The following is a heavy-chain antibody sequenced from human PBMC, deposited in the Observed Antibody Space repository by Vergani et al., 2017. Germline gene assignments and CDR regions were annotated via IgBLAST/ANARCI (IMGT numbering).Heavy chain of an antibody. Sequence: QVQLVQSGTEVKKPGASVKVSCKASGYTFTGYYMHWVRQAPGQGLEWMGWINPNSGGTNYARKFQGRVTMTRDTSISTAYMELSGLSSDDTAVYYCARGPIPTTVKDWFDPWGQGTLVTVSS. J-gene: IGHJ5*02. CDR1: GYTFTGYY. V-gene: IGHV1-2*02. CDR3: ARGPIPTTVKDWFDP. CDR2: INPNSGGT. D-gene: IGHD4-11*01.